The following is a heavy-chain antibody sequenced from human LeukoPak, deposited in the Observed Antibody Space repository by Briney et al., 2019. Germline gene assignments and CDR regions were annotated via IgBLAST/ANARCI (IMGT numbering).Heavy chain of an antibody. J-gene: IGHJ4*02. Sequence: SETLSLTCTVSGGSISSYYWSWIRQPSGKGLEWIGYIYYSGSTNYNPSLKSRVTISVDTSRNQFSLRLSSVTAADTAVYYCARVTGYMIEDYFDYWGQGTLVTVSS. D-gene: IGHD3-22*01. CDR3: ARVTGYMIEDYFDY. V-gene: IGHV4-59*01. CDR1: GGSISSYY. CDR2: IYYSGST.